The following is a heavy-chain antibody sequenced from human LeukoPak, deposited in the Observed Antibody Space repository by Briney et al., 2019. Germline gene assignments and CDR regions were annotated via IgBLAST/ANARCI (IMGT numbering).Heavy chain of an antibody. D-gene: IGHD4-17*01. CDR2: IYYSGST. J-gene: IGHJ4*02. CDR3: ARDSYGDLRD. Sequence: PSETLSLTCTVSGGSISTGSYYWRWIRQPPGKGLEWLGYIYYSGSTNYNPSLKSRVTISVDTSKNQFSLKLSSVTAADTAVYYCARDSYGDLRDWGQGTLVTVSS. CDR1: GGSISTGSYY. V-gene: IGHV4-61*01.